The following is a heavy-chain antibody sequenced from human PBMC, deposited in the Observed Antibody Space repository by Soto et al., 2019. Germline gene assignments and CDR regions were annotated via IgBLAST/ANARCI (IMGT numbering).Heavy chain of an antibody. V-gene: IGHV3-11*01. J-gene: IGHJ4*02. CDR3: AKDTAYDSSGYYDY. D-gene: IGHD3-22*01. CDR2: ISPDGGIV. Sequence: GGSLRLSCAASGFTFRDYYMTWLRQAPGKGLEWVSYISPDGGIVYYADSVKGRFTISRDNAKNSLYLQMNSLRAEDTALYYCAKDTAYDSSGYYDYWGQGTLVTVSS. CDR1: GFTFRDYY.